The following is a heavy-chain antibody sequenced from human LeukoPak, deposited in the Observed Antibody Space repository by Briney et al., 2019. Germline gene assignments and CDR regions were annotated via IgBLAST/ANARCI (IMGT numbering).Heavy chain of an antibody. J-gene: IGHJ4*02. CDR1: GFSSTY. Sequence: GGSLRLSCVASGFSSTYTSWVRQAPGKGLEWVSVIYSGDSTYYADSVRGRFTISRDISKNTAYLQMNSLRPEDTAVYYCARDLWDGTGYWGQGTLVTVAS. CDR3: ARDLWDGTGY. D-gene: IGHD3-3*01. CDR2: IYSGDST. V-gene: IGHV3-66*02.